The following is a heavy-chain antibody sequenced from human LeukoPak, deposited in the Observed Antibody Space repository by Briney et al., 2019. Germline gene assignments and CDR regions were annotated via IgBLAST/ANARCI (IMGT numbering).Heavy chain of an antibody. D-gene: IGHD2-21*01. J-gene: IGHJ4*02. CDR3: AKPSVTSCRGAYCYPFDS. V-gene: IGHV3-23*01. Sequence: GALRLSCAASGFTVSSNYMSWVRQAPGKGLEWVAATRSSDAGTYHADSVRGRFTISRDNSKNTLYLQMNSLRAEDAAVYFCAKPSVTSCRGAYCYPFDSWGQGTLVTVSS. CDR1: GFTVSSNY. CDR2: TRSSDAGT.